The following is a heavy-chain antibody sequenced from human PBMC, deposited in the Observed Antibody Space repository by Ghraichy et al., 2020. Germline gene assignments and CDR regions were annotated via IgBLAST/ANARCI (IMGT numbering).Heavy chain of an antibody. CDR2: ISGSGGST. V-gene: IGHV3-23*01. J-gene: IGHJ6*02. D-gene: IGHD5-18*01. Sequence: GESLNISCAASGFTFSSYAMSWVRQAPGKGLEWVSAISGSGGSTYYADSVKGRFTISRDNSKNTLYLQMNSLRAEDTAVYYCAKDPVDTAIWVSDNHYYYYGMDVWGQGTTVTVSS. CDR1: GFTFSSYA. CDR3: AKDPVDTAIWVSDNHYYYYGMDV.